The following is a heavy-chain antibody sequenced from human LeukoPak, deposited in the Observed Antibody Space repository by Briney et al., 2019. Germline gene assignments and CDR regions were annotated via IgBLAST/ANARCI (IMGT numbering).Heavy chain of an antibody. CDR1: GFTFSSYW. V-gene: IGHV3-74*01. J-gene: IGHJ3*02. D-gene: IGHD3-10*01. CDR3: STGSGHAFDI. CDR2: INSDGGST. Sequence: GGSLRLSCAASGFTFSSYWMHWVRQVPGKGLVWVSRINSDGGSTIYADSVKGRFTISRDNAKNTLYVQMNSLRDEDTAVYYCSTGSGHAFDIWGRGTMVTVS.